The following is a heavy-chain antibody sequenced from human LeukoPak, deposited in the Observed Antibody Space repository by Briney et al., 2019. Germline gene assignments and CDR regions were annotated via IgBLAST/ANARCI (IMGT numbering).Heavy chain of an antibody. CDR3: ASRYDYGDYGEDY. D-gene: IGHD4-17*01. V-gene: IGHV3-74*01. J-gene: IGHJ4*02. CDR2: INSDGSGT. Sequence: GGSLRLSCAASGFTFSSYWMHWVRQAPEKGLVWVSCINSDGSGTSYADSVRGRFTISRDNAKNTLYLQMNSLRAEDTAVYYCASRYDYGDYGEDYWGQGTLVTVSS. CDR1: GFTFSSYW.